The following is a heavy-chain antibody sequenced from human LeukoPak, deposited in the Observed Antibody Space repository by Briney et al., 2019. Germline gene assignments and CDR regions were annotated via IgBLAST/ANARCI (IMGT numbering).Heavy chain of an antibody. CDR2: INHSGST. CDR1: GESFSGYY. D-gene: IGHD3-3*01. J-gene: IGHJ6*03. V-gene: IGHV4-34*01. CDR3: ARGGLLEWLSSYYYYYMDV. Sequence: KTSETLSLTCAVYGESFSGYYWSWIRQPPGKGLEWIGEINHSGSTNYNPSLKSRVTISVDTSKNQFSLKLSSVTAADTAVYYCARGGLLEWLSSYYYYYMDVWGKGTTVTVSS.